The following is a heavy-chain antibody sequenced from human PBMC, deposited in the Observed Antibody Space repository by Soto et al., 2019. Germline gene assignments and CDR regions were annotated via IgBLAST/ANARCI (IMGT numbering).Heavy chain of an antibody. CDR1: GGSVSSGSYH. V-gene: IGHV4-61*01. J-gene: IGHJ4*02. CDR2: IYYTGST. CDR3: ARDRGGATSSFDY. Sequence: SETLSLTCTVSGGSVSSGSYHWSWIRQPPGKGLEWIGYIYYTGSTNYNPSLKSRVTISVDTSKNQFSLKLSSVTAADTAVYYCARDRGGATSSFDYWGQGTLVTVSS. D-gene: IGHD1-26*01.